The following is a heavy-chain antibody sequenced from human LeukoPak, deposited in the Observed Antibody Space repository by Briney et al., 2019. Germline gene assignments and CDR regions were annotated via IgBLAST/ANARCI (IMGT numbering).Heavy chain of an antibody. CDR3: ARGPNYYDSSGYYHSAYYMDV. V-gene: IGHV1-46*01. CDR1: GYTFTSYY. J-gene: IGHJ6*03. CDR2: INPSGGST. Sequence: ASVKVSCKASGYTFTSYYMHWVRQAPGQGLEWMGIINPSGGSTSYAQKFQGRVTMTRDMSTSTVYMELSSLRSEDTAVYYCARGPNYYDSSGYYHSAYYMDVWGKGTTVTVSS. D-gene: IGHD3-22*01.